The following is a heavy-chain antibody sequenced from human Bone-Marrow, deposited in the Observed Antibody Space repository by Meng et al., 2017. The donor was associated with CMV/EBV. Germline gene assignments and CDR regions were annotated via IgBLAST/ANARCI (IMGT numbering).Heavy chain of an antibody. Sequence: GESLKISCAASGFTFSGSAMHWGRQASGKGLEWVGRIRSKANSYATAYAASVKGRFTISRDDSKNTAYLQMNSLKTEDTAVYYCTRPGTGGYWGQGTLVTVSS. D-gene: IGHD3/OR15-3a*01. J-gene: IGHJ4*02. V-gene: IGHV3-73*01. CDR3: TRPGTGGY. CDR2: IRSKANSYAT. CDR1: GFTFSGSA.